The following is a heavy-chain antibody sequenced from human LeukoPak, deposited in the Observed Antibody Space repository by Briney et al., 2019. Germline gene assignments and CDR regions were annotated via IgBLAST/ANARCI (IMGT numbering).Heavy chain of an antibody. CDR3: AKGVRAVARDAFDI. D-gene: IGHD6-19*01. CDR2: ISSSGSTI. V-gene: IGHV3-11*01. CDR1: GFTFSDYY. J-gene: IGHJ3*02. Sequence: GGSLRLSCAASGFTFSDYYMSWIRQAPGKGLEWVSYISSSGSTIYYADSVKGRFTISRDNAKNSLYLQMNSLRAEDTAVYYCAKGVRAVARDAFDIWGQGTMVTVSS.